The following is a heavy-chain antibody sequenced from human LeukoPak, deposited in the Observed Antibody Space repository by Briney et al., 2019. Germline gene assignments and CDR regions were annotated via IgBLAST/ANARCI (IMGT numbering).Heavy chain of an antibody. V-gene: IGHV1-18*01. CDR1: GYTFTSYG. CDR2: ISAYNGNT. Sequence: ASVEVSCKASGYTFTSYGISWVRQAPGQGLEWMGWISAYNGNTNYAQKLQGRVTMTTDTSTSTAYMELRSLRSDDTAVYYCARVMAQYYDFWGGYYMVHYYYGMDVWGQGTTVTVSS. J-gene: IGHJ6*02. D-gene: IGHD3-3*01. CDR3: ARVMAQYYDFWGGYYMVHYYYGMDV.